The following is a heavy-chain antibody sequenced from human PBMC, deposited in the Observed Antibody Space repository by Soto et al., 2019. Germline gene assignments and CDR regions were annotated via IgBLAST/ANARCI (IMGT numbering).Heavy chain of an antibody. V-gene: IGHV3-74*01. Sequence: PXGCLRLSCAASGFTFRNSSMHWVRQVSGKGLEWVSLINADGTSTSYADSVKGRFTISRDNAKNTLYLHVNSLRAEDTAVYYCVKVLARGVGVPRLYFDSWGQGALVTVSS. CDR2: INADGTST. CDR3: VKVLARGVGVPRLYFDS. CDR1: GFTFRNSS. J-gene: IGHJ4*02. D-gene: IGHD2-15*01.